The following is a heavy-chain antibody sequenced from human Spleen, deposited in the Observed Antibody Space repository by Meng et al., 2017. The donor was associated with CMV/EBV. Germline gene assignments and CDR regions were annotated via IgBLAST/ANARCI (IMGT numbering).Heavy chain of an antibody. J-gene: IGHJ6*02. D-gene: IGHD4-11*01. CDR3: ARLTTVTPPWYYYYYGMDV. CDR2: IFYTGST. Sequence: SETLSLTCTVSGGSISSGGYYWSWIRQHPGKGLEWIGHIFYTGSTYYNQFLKSRVTISVDTSKNQFSLKLSSVTAADTAVYYCARLTTVTPPWYYYYYGMDVWGQGTTVTVSS. CDR1: GGSISSGGYY. V-gene: IGHV4-31*03.